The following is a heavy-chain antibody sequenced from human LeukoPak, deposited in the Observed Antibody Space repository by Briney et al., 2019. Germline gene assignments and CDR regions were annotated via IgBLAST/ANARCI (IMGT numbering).Heavy chain of an antibody. V-gene: IGHV3-74*01. D-gene: IGHD5-18*01. CDR3: AKGYSYGFVS. J-gene: IGHJ5*01. Sequence: GGSLRLSCAASGFTFSSQWMHWVRQAPGKGLVWVSRIYRDGSGIIYADPVKGRFTISRDNPKNTVYLQMNSLRVEDTAVYYCAKGYSYGFVSWGQGTLVTVSS. CDR1: GFTFSSQW. CDR2: IYRDGSGI.